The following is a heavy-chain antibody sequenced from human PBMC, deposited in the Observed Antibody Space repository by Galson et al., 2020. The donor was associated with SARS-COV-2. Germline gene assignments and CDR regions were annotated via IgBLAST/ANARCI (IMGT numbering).Heavy chain of an antibody. CDR1: GFTFNDFW. D-gene: IGHD6-19*01. V-gene: IGHV3-7*01. J-gene: IGHJ4*02. CDR3: SRDGWQGGD. CDR2: IKGDGSET. Sequence: GGSLRLSCEVSGFTFNDFWMSWFRQAPGKGLEWVANIKGDGSETNYADFVKGRFSISRDNAANSLYLQMNSLRVEDSAVYYCSRDGWQGGDWGQGTRVTVSS.